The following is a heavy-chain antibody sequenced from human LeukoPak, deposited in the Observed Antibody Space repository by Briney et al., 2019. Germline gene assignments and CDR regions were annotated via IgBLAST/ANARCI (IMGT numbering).Heavy chain of an antibody. J-gene: IGHJ6*02. D-gene: IGHD6-13*01. V-gene: IGHV3-11*01. Sequence: PGGSLRLSCAASGFTFSDYYMSWIRQAPGKGLEWVSYISSSGSTIYYADSMKGRFTISRDNAKNSLYLQMNSLRAEDTAVYYCARDRAAAGTRYGMDVWGQGTTVTVSS. CDR1: GFTFSDYY. CDR3: ARDRAAAGTRYGMDV. CDR2: ISSSGSTI.